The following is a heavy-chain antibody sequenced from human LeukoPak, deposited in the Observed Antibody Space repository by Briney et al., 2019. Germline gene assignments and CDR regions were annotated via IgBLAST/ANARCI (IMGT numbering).Heavy chain of an antibody. D-gene: IGHD3-22*01. V-gene: IGHV3-23*01. CDR1: GFTFSNYA. J-gene: IGHJ6*02. CDR2: ISGSGGST. Sequence: GGSLRLSCAASGFTFSNYAMTWVRQAPGKGLEWVSAISGSGGSTYYADSVKGRFTISRDNSKNTLYLQMNSLRAEDTAVYSCAKGYYYDSSGYPLYYGMDVWGQGTTVTVSS. CDR3: AKGYYYDSSGYPLYYGMDV.